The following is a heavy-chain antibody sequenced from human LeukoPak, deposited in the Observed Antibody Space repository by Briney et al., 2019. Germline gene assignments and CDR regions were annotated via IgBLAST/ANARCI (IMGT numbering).Heavy chain of an antibody. D-gene: IGHD2-15*01. J-gene: IGHJ5*02. CDR1: GYTFTGYY. Sequence: ASVKVSCTASGYTFTGYYMHWVRQAPGQGLEWMGWINPNSGGTNYAQKFQGRVTMTRDTSISTAYMELSWLRSDDTAVYYCARVSCSGGSCYLPLNWFDPWGQGTLVTVSS. CDR3: ARVSCSGGSCYLPLNWFDP. V-gene: IGHV1-2*02. CDR2: INPNSGGT.